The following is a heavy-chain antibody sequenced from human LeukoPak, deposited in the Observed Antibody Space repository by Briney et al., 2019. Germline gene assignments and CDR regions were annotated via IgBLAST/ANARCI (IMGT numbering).Heavy chain of an antibody. D-gene: IGHD2-2*02. J-gene: IGHJ4*02. CDR3: AREYYCSSTSCYREFDY. Sequence: GASVKVSCKASGYTFTSYGISWVRQAPGQGLEWMGWISAYNGNTNYAQKLQGRVTMTTDTSTSTAYMELRSLRSDDTAVYYCAREYYCSSTSCYREFDYWGQGTLVTVSS. CDR1: GYTFTSYG. V-gene: IGHV1-18*01. CDR2: ISAYNGNT.